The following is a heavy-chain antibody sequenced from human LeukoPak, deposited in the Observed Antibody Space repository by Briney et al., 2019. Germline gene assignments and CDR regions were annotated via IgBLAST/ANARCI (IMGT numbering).Heavy chain of an antibody. Sequence: SETLSLTCTVSGGSISSYYWSWIRQPPGKGLEWIGYIYYTGSTNYNPSLKSRVTISVDTSKNQFSLKLSSVTAADTAVYYCARGGPKVTIDAFDIWGQGTMVTVSS. CDR3: ARGGPKVTIDAFDI. CDR2: IYYTGST. J-gene: IGHJ3*02. D-gene: IGHD4-11*01. CDR1: GGSISSYY. V-gene: IGHV4-59*01.